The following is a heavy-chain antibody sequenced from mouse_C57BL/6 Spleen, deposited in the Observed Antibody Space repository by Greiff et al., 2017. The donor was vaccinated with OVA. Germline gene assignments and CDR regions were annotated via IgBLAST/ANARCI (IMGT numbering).Heavy chain of an antibody. D-gene: IGHD1-1*01. CDR1: GYTFTDHT. CDR3: ARPYYYGSTYCDY. J-gene: IGHJ2*01. V-gene: IGHV1-78*01. Sequence: VQRVESDAELVKPGASVKISCKVSGYTFTDHTIHWMKQRPEQGLEWIGYIYPRDGSTKYNEKFKGKATLTADKSSSTAYMQLNSLTSEDSAVYFCARPYYYGSTYCDYWGQGTTLTVSS. CDR2: IYPRDGST.